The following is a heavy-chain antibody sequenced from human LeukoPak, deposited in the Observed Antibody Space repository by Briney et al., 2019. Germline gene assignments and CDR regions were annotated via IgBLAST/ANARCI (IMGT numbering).Heavy chain of an antibody. CDR2: INPNSGGT. CDR3: ARAGLARKQYYYYYYMDV. Sequence: ASVKVSCKASGYTFTGYYMHWVRQAPGQGLEWMGWINPNSGGTNYAQKFQGRVTMSRDTSISTAYMELSRLRSDDTAVYYCARAGLARKQYYYYYYMDVWGKGTTVTVSS. J-gene: IGHJ6*03. D-gene: IGHD6-19*01. V-gene: IGHV1-2*02. CDR1: GYTFTGYY.